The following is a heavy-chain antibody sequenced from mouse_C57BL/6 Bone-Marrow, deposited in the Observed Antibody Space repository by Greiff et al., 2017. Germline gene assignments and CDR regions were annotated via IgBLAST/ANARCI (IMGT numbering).Heavy chain of an antibody. CDR3: ARSYDYDDYTMDY. CDR1: GYTFTNYW. J-gene: IGHJ4*01. V-gene: IGHV1-64*01. Sequence: QVQLQQPGAELVKPGASVKLSCKASGYTFTNYWMHWVKQRPGQGLEWIGMLHPNGGSPDYNEKFKSGATLSVDKYSRTAYMELSSLTSEDSAVYYCARSYDYDDYTMDYRGQGASVTVSS. D-gene: IGHD2-4*01. CDR2: LHPNGGSP.